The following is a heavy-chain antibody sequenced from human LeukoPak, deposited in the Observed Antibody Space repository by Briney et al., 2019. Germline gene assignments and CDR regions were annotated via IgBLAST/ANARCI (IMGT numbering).Heavy chain of an antibody. Sequence: SETLSLTCTVSGGSISNYYWNWIRQPPGKGLEWIGYIYYSGSTNYNPSLKSRVTISVDTSKNQFSLKLSSVTAADTAVYYCARGVYGYYYYMDVWGKGTTVTISS. CDR2: IYYSGST. CDR1: GGSISNYY. J-gene: IGHJ6*03. CDR3: ARGVYGYYYYMDV. D-gene: IGHD4-17*01. V-gene: IGHV4-59*01.